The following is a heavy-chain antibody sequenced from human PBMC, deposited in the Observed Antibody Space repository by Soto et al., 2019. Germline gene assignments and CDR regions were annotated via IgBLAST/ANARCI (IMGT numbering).Heavy chain of an antibody. J-gene: IGHJ5*02. V-gene: IGHV4-39*01. CDR1: GGSVTSSSCY. Sequence: SEALSLTCTVSGGSVTSSSCYWGRIRQPPGKGLVWIGDIYHTGTTYYNPSLKSRVTIYVDTSTEQFSLKLSSVTAADTAMYYCVRLTSRITAASQGRSNWLVPWGPGTMVTVS. CDR2: IYHTGTT. CDR3: VRLTSRITAASQGRSNWLVP. D-gene: IGHD1-20*01.